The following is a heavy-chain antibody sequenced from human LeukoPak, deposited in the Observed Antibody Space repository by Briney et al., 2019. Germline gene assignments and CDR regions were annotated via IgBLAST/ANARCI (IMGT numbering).Heavy chain of an antibody. CDR1: GFTSSSYS. CDR2: ISSSSSYI. CDR3: ARGYSSGWYADY. Sequence: GGSLRLSCAASGFTSSSYSMNWVRQAPGKGLEWVSSISSSSSYIYYADSVKGRFTISRDNAKNSLYLQMNSLRAEDTAVYYCARGYSSGWYADYWGQGTLVTVSS. D-gene: IGHD6-19*01. J-gene: IGHJ4*02. V-gene: IGHV3-21*01.